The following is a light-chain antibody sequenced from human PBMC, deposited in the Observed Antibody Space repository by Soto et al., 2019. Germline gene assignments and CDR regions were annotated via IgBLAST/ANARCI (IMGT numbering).Light chain of an antibody. CDR2: DTS. CDR1: TGAVTSGHY. V-gene: IGLV7-46*01. Sequence: QAVVTQEPSLTVSPGGTVTLTCGSSTGAVTSGHYPYWFQQKPGHAPTTLLYDTSTKRSLTPSRFSGSLLGGKAALTLSGAQAEDEAEYYCLLSYSGDQVFGGGTKLTVL. CDR3: LLSYSGDQV. J-gene: IGLJ2*01.